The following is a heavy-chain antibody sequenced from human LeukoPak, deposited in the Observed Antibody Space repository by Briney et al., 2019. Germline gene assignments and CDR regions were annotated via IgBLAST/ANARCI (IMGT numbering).Heavy chain of an antibody. CDR1: GFTFSRYP. CDR2: VSYNGSIK. Sequence: GGSLRLSCAASGFTFSRYPMHWVRQAPGKGLEWVAVVSYNGSIKSYADSVKGRFTISRDNPRNTLYLQMNSLRGEDTAIYYCAAWRGYDSGSFSGPLEYWGQGTLVLVSS. J-gene: IGHJ4*02. D-gene: IGHD3-10*01. CDR3: AAWRGYDSGSFSGPLEY. V-gene: IGHV3-30-3*01.